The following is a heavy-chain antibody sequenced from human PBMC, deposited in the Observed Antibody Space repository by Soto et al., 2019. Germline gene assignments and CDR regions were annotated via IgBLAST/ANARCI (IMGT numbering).Heavy chain of an antibody. CDR3: ATYYDFLTVYSDVFDI. D-gene: IGHD3-9*01. CDR1: GFTFSSYS. J-gene: IGHJ3*02. CDR2: ISSSSSTI. Sequence: GGSLRLSCAASGFTFSSYSMNWVRQAPGKGLEWVSYISSSSSTIYYADSVKGRFTISRDNAKNSLYLQMNSLRAEDTAVYYCATYYDFLTVYSDVFDIWGQGKMVTVSS. V-gene: IGHV3-48*01.